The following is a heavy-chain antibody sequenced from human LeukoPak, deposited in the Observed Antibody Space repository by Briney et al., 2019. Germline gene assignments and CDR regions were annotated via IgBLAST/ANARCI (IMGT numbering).Heavy chain of an antibody. D-gene: IGHD5-18*01. CDR2: ISGSGGST. CDR1: GFTFSSYA. V-gene: IGHV3-23*01. Sequence: GGSLRLSCAASGFTFSSYAMSWVRQAPGKGLEWVSEISGSGGSTYYADSVEGRFTISRDNSKNTLSLQMNSLRAEDTAVYYCARGHGALDTPMVRVKIFDYWGQGTLVTVSS. CDR3: ARGHGALDTPMVRVKIFDY. J-gene: IGHJ4*02.